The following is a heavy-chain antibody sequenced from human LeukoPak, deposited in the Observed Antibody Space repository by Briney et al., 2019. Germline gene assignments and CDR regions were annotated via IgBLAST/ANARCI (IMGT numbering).Heavy chain of an antibody. V-gene: IGHV4-59*01. CDR3: ARSAYSSGWYSSYYFDY. J-gene: IGHJ4*02. D-gene: IGHD6-19*01. CDR2: IYYSGST. CDR1: GGSFSSYY. Sequence: PSETLSLTCAVYGGSFSSYYWSWIRQPPGKGLEWIGYIYYSGSTNYNPSLKSRVTISVDTSKNQFSLKLSSVTAADTAVYYCARSAYSSGWYSSYYFDYWGQGTLVTVSS.